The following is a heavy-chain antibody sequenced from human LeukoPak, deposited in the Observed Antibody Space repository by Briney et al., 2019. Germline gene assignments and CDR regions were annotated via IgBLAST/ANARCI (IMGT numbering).Heavy chain of an antibody. J-gene: IGHJ3*02. CDR3: ARTDAFDI. CDR2: ISGSSTTI. V-gene: IGHV3-48*02. CDR1: GFTFSTYS. Sequence: GGSLRLSCAASGFTFSTYSMTWVRQTPGKGLEWVSYISGSSTTIYYTDSGKGRFTISRDNAKNSLYLQMNSLRDEDTAIYYCARTDAFDIWGQGTMVTVSS.